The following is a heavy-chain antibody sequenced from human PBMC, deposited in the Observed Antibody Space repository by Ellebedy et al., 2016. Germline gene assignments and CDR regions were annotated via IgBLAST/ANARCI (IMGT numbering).Heavy chain of an antibody. J-gene: IGHJ5*02. D-gene: IGHD3-16*01. CDR2: ISGSGGST. CDR1: GFTFSSYA. V-gene: IGHV3-23*01. Sequence: GESLKISCAASGFTFSSYAMSWVRQAPGKGLEWVSAISGSGGSTYYADSVKGRFTISRDNAKNSLYLQMNSLRPEDTAVYYCVRGVGGTSLNWFDPWGQGTLVTVSS. CDR3: VRGVGGTSLNWFDP.